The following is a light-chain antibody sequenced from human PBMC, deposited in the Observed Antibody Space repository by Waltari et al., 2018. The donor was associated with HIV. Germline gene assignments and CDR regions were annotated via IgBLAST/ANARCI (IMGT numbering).Light chain of an antibody. CDR2: EVN. V-gene: IGLV2-8*01. Sequence: QSALTPPPSASGSLGQSVTISCSGTSDDIGGYNYVFWYQQYPAKAPKLLIYEVNKRPSGVPDRFSGSKSLNTASLTVSGLQAEDEAHYFCSSFAGSNTVVFGGGTKLTVL. CDR1: SDDIGGYNY. J-gene: IGLJ2*01. CDR3: SSFAGSNTVV.